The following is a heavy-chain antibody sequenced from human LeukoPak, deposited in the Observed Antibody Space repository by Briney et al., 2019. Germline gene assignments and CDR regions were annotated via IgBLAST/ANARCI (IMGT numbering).Heavy chain of an antibody. D-gene: IGHD3-22*01. Sequence: GASVTVSCKASGGTFSSYAISWVRQAPGQGLEWMGRIIPILGIANYAQKFQGRVTITADKSTSTAYMELSSLRSEDTAVYYCASLYDSSGYHPFDYWGQGTLVTVSS. CDR1: GGTFSSYA. CDR2: IIPILGIA. CDR3: ASLYDSSGYHPFDY. V-gene: IGHV1-69*10. J-gene: IGHJ4*02.